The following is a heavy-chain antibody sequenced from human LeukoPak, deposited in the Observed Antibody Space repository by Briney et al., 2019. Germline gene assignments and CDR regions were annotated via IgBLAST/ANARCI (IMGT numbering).Heavy chain of an antibody. V-gene: IGHV1-69*06. J-gene: IGHJ4*02. CDR2: IIPIFGTA. CDR3: ARDADFWSGYSYFDY. Sequence: ASVKVSCKASGGTFSSYAISWVRQAPGQGLEWMGGIIPIFGTANYAQKFQGRVTITADKSTSTAYMELSSLRSEDTAVYYCARDADFWSGYSYFDYWGQGTLVTVSS. CDR1: GGTFSSYA. D-gene: IGHD3-3*01.